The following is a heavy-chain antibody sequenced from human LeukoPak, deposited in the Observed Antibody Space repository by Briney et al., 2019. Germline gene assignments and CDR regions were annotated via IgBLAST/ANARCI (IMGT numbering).Heavy chain of an antibody. CDR2: VRTKTHGGAL. Sequence: GGSLRLSCKGSGVTFSDCAVTWFRQTPGKGLEWVGFVRTKTHGGALETAASVRGRFNVSRDDSAGIAYLQMTSLRTEDTAMYYCARVNFRDYRGYTWFEPWGQGTLVTVSS. V-gene: IGHV3-49*03. CDR3: ARVNFRDYRGYTWFEP. D-gene: IGHD3-10*01. J-gene: IGHJ5*02. CDR1: GVTFSDCA.